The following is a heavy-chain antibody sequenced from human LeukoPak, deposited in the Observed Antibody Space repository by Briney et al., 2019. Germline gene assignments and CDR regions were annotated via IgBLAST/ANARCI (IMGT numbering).Heavy chain of an antibody. CDR3: ARDFESSGWYDP. V-gene: IGHV1-69*06. CDR2: IIPIFGTA. Sequence: ASVKGSREASGGTFSSYVISWVRQSPGQGMECMGGIIPIFGTANNAQKFQGRVTITADKSTSTAYMELSSLRSEDTAVYCCARDFESSGWYDPWGQGTLVTVSS. D-gene: IGHD6-19*01. J-gene: IGHJ5*02. CDR1: GGTFSSYV.